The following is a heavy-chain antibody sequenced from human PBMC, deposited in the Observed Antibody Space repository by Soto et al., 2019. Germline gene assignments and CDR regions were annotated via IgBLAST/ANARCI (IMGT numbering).Heavy chain of an antibody. CDR3: ARASVGATNNWFDP. V-gene: IGHV3-21*01. CDR2: ISSSSSYI. J-gene: IGHJ5*02. Sequence: PGGSLRLSCAASGFTFSSYSMNWVRQAPGKGLEWVSSISSSSSYIYYADSVKGRFTISRDNAKNSLYLQMNSLRAEDTAVYYCARASVGATNNWFDPWGQGTLVTVSS. CDR1: GFTFSSYS. D-gene: IGHD1-26*01.